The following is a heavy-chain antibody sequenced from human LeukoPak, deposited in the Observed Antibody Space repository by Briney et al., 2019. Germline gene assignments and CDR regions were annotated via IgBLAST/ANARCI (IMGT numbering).Heavy chain of an antibody. V-gene: IGHV4-59*08. CDR3: ARGVGGYYYDSSGYEGYFDY. J-gene: IGHJ4*02. CDR1: GGSISSYY. Sequence: SETLSLTCTVSGGSISSYYWSWIRQPPGKGLEWIGYIYYSGSTNYNPSLKSRVTISVDTSKNQFSLKLSSVTAADTAVYYCARGVGGYYYDSSGYEGYFDYWGQGTLVTVSS. CDR2: IYYSGST. D-gene: IGHD3-22*01.